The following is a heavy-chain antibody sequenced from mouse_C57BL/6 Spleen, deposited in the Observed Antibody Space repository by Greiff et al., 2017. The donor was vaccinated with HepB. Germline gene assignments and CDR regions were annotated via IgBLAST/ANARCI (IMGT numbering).Heavy chain of an antibody. V-gene: IGHV1-54*01. CDR1: GYAFTNYL. CDR2: INPGSGGT. J-gene: IGHJ3*01. CDR3: ARYAGYYGFAY. D-gene: IGHD2-3*01. Sequence: QVQLQQPGAELVRPGTSVKVSCKASGYAFTNYLIEWVKQRPGRGLEWIGVINPGSGGTNYNEKFKGKATLTADKSSSTAYMQLSSLTSEDSAVYFCARYAGYYGFAYWGQGTLVTVSA.